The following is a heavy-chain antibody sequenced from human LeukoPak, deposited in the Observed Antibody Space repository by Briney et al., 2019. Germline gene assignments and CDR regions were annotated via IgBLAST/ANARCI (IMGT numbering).Heavy chain of an antibody. J-gene: IGHJ4*02. V-gene: IGHV3-11*05. D-gene: IGHD4-23*01. CDR1: GFTFSDYY. CDR3: ATAKFGGNSYFDY. Sequence: PGGSLRLSCAASGFTFSDYYMSWIRQAPGKGLEWVSFISPSSSNTKYADSVKGRFTISRDNARNSLYLQMNSLRSEDTAVYYCATAKFGGNSYFDYWGQGTLVTVSS. CDR2: ISPSSSNT.